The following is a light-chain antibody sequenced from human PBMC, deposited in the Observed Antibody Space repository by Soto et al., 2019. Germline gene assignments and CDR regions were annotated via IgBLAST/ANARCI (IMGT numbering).Light chain of an antibody. CDR3: QQYYHWRT. Sequence: EIVMTQSPAILSVSPGETGTLSCRASQAIGTKLAWYQQKPGQAPRLLMYDVSTRASAAPARFSGSGTGSEFTLTISSLQSEDFAIYFCQQYYHWRTFGQGTRVEIK. CDR1: QAIGTK. V-gene: IGKV3-15*01. J-gene: IGKJ1*01. CDR2: DVS.